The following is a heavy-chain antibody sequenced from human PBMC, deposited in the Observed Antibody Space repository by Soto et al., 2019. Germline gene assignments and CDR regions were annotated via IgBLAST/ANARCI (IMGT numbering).Heavy chain of an antibody. Sequence: EVQLVESGGGLVQPGGSLRLSCAASGFTFISYSMNWVRQAPGKGLEWVSYIGSRSSSIYYADSVKGRFTISRDNAKNSLCLQMNRLRAEDTAVYYCARDCSSVTCSPYWGQGTLVTVSS. D-gene: IGHD2-2*01. V-gene: IGHV3-48*01. J-gene: IGHJ4*02. CDR2: IGSRSSSI. CDR1: GFTFISYS. CDR3: ARDCSSVTCSPY.